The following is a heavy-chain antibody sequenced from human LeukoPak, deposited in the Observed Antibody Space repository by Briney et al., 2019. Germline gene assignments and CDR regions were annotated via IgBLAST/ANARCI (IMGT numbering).Heavy chain of an antibody. CDR3: ATAGVYYYGMDV. CDR1: GYTFTSYY. J-gene: IGHJ6*04. V-gene: IGHV1-46*01. Sequence: RASVKVPCKASGYTFTSYYMHWVRQAPGQGLEWMGIINPSGGSTSYAQKFQGRVTMTRDTSTSTVYMELSSLRSEDTAVYYCATAGVYYYGMDVWGKGTTVTVSS. CDR2: INPSGGST. D-gene: IGHD3-10*01.